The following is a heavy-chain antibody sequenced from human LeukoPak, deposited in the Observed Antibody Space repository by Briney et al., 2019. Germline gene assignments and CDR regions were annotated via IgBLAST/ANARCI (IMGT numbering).Heavy chain of an antibody. Sequence: GGSLRLSCAVSGFIFNNYIMNWVRQAPGKGLEWVSSITGSGSFVYYADSVKGRFTISRDNAKNTLYLQMHSLRAEDSAVYYCARGFYGSGNSWGHGTLVTVSS. D-gene: IGHD3-10*01. CDR3: ARGFYGSGNS. CDR2: ITGSGSFV. J-gene: IGHJ4*01. CDR1: GFIFNNYI. V-gene: IGHV3-21*01.